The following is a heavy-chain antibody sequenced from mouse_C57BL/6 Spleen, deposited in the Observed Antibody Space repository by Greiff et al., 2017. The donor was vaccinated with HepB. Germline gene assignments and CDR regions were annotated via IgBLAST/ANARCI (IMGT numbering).Heavy chain of an antibody. CDR2: INPNNGGT. CDR3: ARWEYDYERAWFAY. J-gene: IGHJ3*01. Sequence: VHVKQSGPELVKPGASVKIPCKASGYTFTDYNMDWVKQSHGKSLEWIGDINPNNGGTIYNQKFKGKATLTVDKSSSTAYMELRRLTSEDTAVYYCARWEYDYERAWFAYWGQGTLVTVSA. CDR1: GYTFTDYN. D-gene: IGHD2-4*01. V-gene: IGHV1-18*01.